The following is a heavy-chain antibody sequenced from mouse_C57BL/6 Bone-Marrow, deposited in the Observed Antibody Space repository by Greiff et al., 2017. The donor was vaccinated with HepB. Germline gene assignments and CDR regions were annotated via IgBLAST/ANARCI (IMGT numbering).Heavy chain of an antibody. CDR2: ISDGGSYT. CDR1: GFTFSSYA. V-gene: IGHV5-4*01. D-gene: IGHD1-1*01. Sequence: DVKLVESGGGLVKPGGSLKLSCAASGFTFSSYAMSWVRQTPEKRLEWVATISDGGSYTYYPDNVKGRFTISRDNAKNNLYLQMSHLKSEDTAMYYCARDYYGSSYYWYFDVWGTGTTVTVSS. CDR3: ARDYYGSSYYWYFDV. J-gene: IGHJ1*03.